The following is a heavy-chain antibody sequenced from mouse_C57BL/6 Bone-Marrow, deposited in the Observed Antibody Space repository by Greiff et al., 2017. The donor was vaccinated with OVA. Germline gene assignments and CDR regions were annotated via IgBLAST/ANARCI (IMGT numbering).Heavy chain of an antibody. CDR1: GYTFTSYW. CDR3: ARDRALLSWFAY. D-gene: IGHD3-3*01. Sequence: QVQLQQPGAELVRPGTSVTLSCKASGYTFTSYWMHWVKQRPGQGLEWIGVIDPSDSYTNYNQKFKGKATLTVDTSSSTAYMQLSSLTSEDSAVYYCARDRALLSWFAYWGQGTLVTVSA. V-gene: IGHV1-59*01. J-gene: IGHJ3*01. CDR2: IDPSDSYT.